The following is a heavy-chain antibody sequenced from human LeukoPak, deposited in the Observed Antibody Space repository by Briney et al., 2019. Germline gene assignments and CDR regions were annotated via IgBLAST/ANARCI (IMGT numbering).Heavy chain of an antibody. CDR1: GFTFSSYA. CDR3: ANGDIAAAGNYYYYGMDV. D-gene: IGHD6-13*01. Sequence: PGGSLRLSCAASGFTFSSYAMSWVRQAPGKGLEWVSAISGSGGSTYYVDSVKGRCTISRDNSKNTLYLQMNSLRAEDTAVYYCANGDIAAAGNYYYYGMDVWGQGTTVTVSS. V-gene: IGHV3-23*01. J-gene: IGHJ6*02. CDR2: ISGSGGST.